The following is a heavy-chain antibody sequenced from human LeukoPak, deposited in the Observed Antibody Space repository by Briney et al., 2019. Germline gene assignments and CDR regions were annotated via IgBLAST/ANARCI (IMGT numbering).Heavy chain of an antibody. CDR2: IYTSGST. J-gene: IGHJ6*03. CDR3: ARVGEMATIIDYYYVDV. Sequence: SETLSLTCTVSGGSISSYYWSWIRQPAGKGLEWIGRIYTSGSTNYNPSLKSRVTMSVDTSKNQFSLKLSSVTAADTAVYYCARVGEMATIIDYYYVDVWGKGTTVTVSS. V-gene: IGHV4-4*07. D-gene: IGHD5-24*01. CDR1: GGSISSYY.